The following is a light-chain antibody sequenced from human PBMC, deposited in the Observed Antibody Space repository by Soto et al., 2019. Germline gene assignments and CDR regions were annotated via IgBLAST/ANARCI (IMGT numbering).Light chain of an antibody. CDR1: SSDVGGYNY. CDR3: SSYTSSSTL. CDR2: DVS. V-gene: IGLV2-14*01. Sequence: QSALTQHASVSGSPGQSITISCTGTSSDVGGYNYVSWYQQHPGKAPKLMIYDVSNRPSGVSNRFSGSKSGNTDSLTISGLQAEDEAEYYCSSYTSSSTLFGTGTKLTVL. J-gene: IGLJ1*01.